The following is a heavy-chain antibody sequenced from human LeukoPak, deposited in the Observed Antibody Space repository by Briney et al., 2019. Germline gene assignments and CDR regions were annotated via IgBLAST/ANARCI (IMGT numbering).Heavy chain of an antibody. CDR3: AKMGMIVVVIAYFDY. CDR1: GFTFSSYA. D-gene: IGHD3-22*01. J-gene: IGHJ4*02. CDR2: ISGSGGST. Sequence: PGGSLILSCAASGFTFSSYAMSWVRQAPGKGLEWVSAISGSGGSTYYADSVKGRFTISRDNSKNTLYLQMNSLRAEDTAVYYCAKMGMIVVVIAYFDYWGQGTLVTVSS. V-gene: IGHV3-23*01.